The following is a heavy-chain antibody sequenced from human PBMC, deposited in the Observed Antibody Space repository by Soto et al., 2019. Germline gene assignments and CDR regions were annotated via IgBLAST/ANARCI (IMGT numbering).Heavy chain of an antibody. Sequence: EVQLLESGGGLVPPGGSLRLSCAASGFTFSSYAMSWVRQAPGEGLEWLAGITFRGDNTYYADSVKGRFTLSRDNSRNRLDLQMNSLKVEDTDLYYCAKLGTMGVFDNWGQGTLLTVSS. CDR3: AKLGTMGVFDN. V-gene: IGHV3-23*01. D-gene: IGHD1-1*01. CDR2: ITFRGDNT. CDR1: GFTFSSYA. J-gene: IGHJ4*02.